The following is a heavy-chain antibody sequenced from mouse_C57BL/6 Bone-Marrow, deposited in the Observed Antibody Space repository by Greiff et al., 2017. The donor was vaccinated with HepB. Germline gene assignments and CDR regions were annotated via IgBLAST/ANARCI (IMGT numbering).Heavy chain of an antibody. CDR2: INPGSGGT. CDR3: AVWLRQGWFAY. D-gene: IGHD2-2*01. V-gene: IGHV1-54*01. Sequence: QVQLQQSGAELVRPGTSVKVSCKASGYAFTNYLIEWVKQRPGQGLEWIGVINPGSGGTNYNEKFKGKATLTADKSSSTAYMQLSSLRSEDSAGYFCAVWLRQGWFAYWGQGTLVTVSA. J-gene: IGHJ3*01. CDR1: GYAFTNYL.